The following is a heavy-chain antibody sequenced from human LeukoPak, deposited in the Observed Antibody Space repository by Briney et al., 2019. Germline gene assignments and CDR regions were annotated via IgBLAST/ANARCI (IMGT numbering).Heavy chain of an antibody. CDR2: INHSGST. CDR3: ARGNDFWSGYSGTYGMDV. V-gene: IGHV4-34*01. CDR1: GGSFSGDY. Sequence: SETLSLTCAVYGGSFSGDYWSCIRQPPGKGLEWIGEINHSGSTNYNPSLKSRVTISVDTSKNQFSLKLSSVTAADTAVYYCARGNDFWSGYSGTYGMDVWGQGTTVTVSS. J-gene: IGHJ6*02. D-gene: IGHD3-3*01.